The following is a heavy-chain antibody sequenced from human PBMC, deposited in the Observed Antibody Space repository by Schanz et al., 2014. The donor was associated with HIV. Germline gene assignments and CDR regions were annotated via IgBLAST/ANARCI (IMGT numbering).Heavy chain of an antibody. Sequence: QVQLVQSGAEVKKPGASVKVSCKASGFTFISYGISWVRQAPGQGLEWMGRISAYNGNTNYVQKFQGRVTMTTDTSTNTAYMELRSLRSDDTAVYYCARITGEHYYAMDVWGQGTTVTVSS. CDR3: ARITGEHYYAMDV. CDR1: GFTFISYG. V-gene: IGHV1-18*01. CDR2: ISAYNGNT. D-gene: IGHD3-16*01. J-gene: IGHJ6*02.